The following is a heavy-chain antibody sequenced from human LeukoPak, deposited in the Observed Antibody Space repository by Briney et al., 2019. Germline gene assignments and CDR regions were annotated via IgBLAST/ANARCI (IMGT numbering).Heavy chain of an antibody. CDR1: GFTVSSNY. CDR2: IYSGGST. D-gene: IGHD2/OR15-2a*01. CDR3: AKVASGIGLNSYYYMDV. V-gene: IGHV3-53*05. Sequence: PGGSLRLSCAASGFTVSSNYMSWVRQAPGKGLEWVSVIYSGGSTYYADSVKGRFTISRDNSKNTLYLQMNSLRDEDTAVYYCAKVASGIGLNSYYYMDVWGKGTTVTISS. J-gene: IGHJ6*03.